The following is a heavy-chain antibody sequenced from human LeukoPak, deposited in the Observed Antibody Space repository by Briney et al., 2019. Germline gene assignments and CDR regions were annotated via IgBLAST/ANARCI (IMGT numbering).Heavy chain of an antibody. CDR3: SRNGLASTYDI. V-gene: IGHV3-74*01. CDR2: VSPDGRTT. CDR1: GFTFSSYL. Sequence: GGSLRLSCAASGFTFSSYLMHWVRETPGKGLLLVSYVSPDGRTTYYGDSVKGRFTISGDNSKNTLSLQLNSLSAEDTAVYYCSRNGLASTYDIWGQGTMVTVSS. D-gene: IGHD3/OR15-3a*01. J-gene: IGHJ3*02.